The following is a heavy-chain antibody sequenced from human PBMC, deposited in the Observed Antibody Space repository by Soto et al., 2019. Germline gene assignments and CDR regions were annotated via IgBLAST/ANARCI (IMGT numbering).Heavy chain of an antibody. D-gene: IGHD4-17*01. CDR1: GFTVTKKY. CDR2: IYSGGST. Sequence: EVQLVESGGGLIQPGGSLRLSCAASGFTVTKKYMTWDRQAPGKGLEWVSVIYSGGSTSYADSVKGRFTISRDNSKNILYLQMHSLRAEDTAVFYCARVDYGDYGWYFDLWGRGTLVTVSS. CDR3: ARVDYGDYGWYFDL. J-gene: IGHJ2*01. V-gene: IGHV3-53*01.